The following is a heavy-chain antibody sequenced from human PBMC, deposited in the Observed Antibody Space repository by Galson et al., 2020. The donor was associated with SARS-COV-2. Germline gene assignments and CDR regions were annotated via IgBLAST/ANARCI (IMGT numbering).Heavy chain of an antibody. J-gene: IGHJ2*01. CDR1: GFTFDDYA. Sequence: GGSLRLSCAASGFTFDDYAMHWVRQAPGKGLEWVSGISWNSGSIGYADSVKGRFTISRDNAKNSLYLQMNSLRAEDTALYYCAKLCGADDWYFDLWGRGTLVTVSS. D-gene: IGHD2-21*02. CDR3: AKLCGADDWYFDL. CDR2: ISWNSGSI. V-gene: IGHV3-9*01.